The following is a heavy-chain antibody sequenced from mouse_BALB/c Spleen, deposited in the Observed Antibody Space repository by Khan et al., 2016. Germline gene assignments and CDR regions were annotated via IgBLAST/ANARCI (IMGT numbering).Heavy chain of an antibody. Sequence: VQLQQSGAELVKPGASVKLSCTAPGFNIRDTYMHWVKQRPEQDLEWIGRIDPANGNTKYDPKFQGKATITSDTSSNTAYLQLSSLTSEDTAVYCCEGNYVGYYAMGYWGQGTSVTVSS. CDR2: IDPANGNT. CDR1: GFNIRDTY. CDR3: EGNYVGYYAMGY. J-gene: IGHJ4*01. D-gene: IGHD2-1*01. V-gene: IGHV14-3*02.